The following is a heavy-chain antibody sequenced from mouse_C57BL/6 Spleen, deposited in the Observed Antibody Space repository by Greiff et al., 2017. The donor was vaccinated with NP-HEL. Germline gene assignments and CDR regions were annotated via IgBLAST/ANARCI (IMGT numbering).Heavy chain of an antibody. CDR3: ARDGGEDAMDY. CDR2: ISDGGSYT. Sequence: EVQGVESGGGLVKPGGSLKLSCAASGFTFSSYAMSWVRQTPEKRLEWVATISDGGSYTYYPDNVKGRFTISRDNAKNNLYLQMSHLKSEDTAMDYCARDGGEDAMDYWGQGTSVTVSS. V-gene: IGHV5-4*01. CDR1: GFTFSSYA. J-gene: IGHJ4*01.